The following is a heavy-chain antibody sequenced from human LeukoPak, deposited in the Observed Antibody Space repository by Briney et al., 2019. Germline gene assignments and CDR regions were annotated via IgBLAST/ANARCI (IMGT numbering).Heavy chain of an antibody. J-gene: IGHJ4*02. V-gene: IGHV3-66*01. CDR2: IYSGDIT. D-gene: IGHD4-17*01. Sequence: GGSLRLSCAASGFTVSSNYMSWVRQAPGEGLEWVSVIYSGDITYYADSVKGRFTISRDNSKNTLYLQMNSLRAEDTAVYYCARGATTTVTTDYWGQGTLVTVSS. CDR1: GFTVSSNY. CDR3: ARGATTTVTTDY.